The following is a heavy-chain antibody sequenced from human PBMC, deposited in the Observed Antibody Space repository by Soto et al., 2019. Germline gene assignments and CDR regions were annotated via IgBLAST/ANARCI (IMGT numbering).Heavy chain of an antibody. CDR1: GGSMNNDY. J-gene: IGHJ4*02. CDR3: ARGGELPIDY. CDR2: IHYSGRT. V-gene: IGHV4-59*01. Sequence: HVQLQESGPGLVKPSETLSLACAVSGGSMNNDYWSWIRQPPGKGLEWIGYIHYSGRTNYNPSLKSRVTISVDTSKNQFSLKLSSVTAADTAVYYCARGGELPIDYWGQGTLVTVSS. D-gene: IGHD1-7*01.